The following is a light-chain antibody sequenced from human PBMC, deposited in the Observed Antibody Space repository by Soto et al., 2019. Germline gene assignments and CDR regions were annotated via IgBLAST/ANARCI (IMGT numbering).Light chain of an antibody. Sequence: DIQMTQSPSSLSASVGDRVTITCRASQSISSYLNWYQQKPGKAPKLLIYAASSLQSGVPSRFSGSGSGTDFTLTISSLQPEDFETYYCQQSLSTLLTFGGGTKVDIK. CDR1: QSISSY. CDR2: AAS. J-gene: IGKJ4*01. CDR3: QQSLSTLLT. V-gene: IGKV1-39*01.